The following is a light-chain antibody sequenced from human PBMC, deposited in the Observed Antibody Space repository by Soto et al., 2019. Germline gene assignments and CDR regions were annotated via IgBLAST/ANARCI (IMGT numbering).Light chain of an antibody. J-gene: IGLJ3*02. CDR2: SSY. V-gene: IGLV1-44*01. CDR1: SSNIGSNT. Sequence: QSVLTQPPSVSGTPGQRVTISCSGSSSNIGSNTVNWYQQFPGTAPRLLIYSSYQRPSGVPDRFSGSQSGTSASLAISGLQSDDEADYHCAAWDDSLNGPVFGGGTKVTVL. CDR3: AAWDDSLNGPV.